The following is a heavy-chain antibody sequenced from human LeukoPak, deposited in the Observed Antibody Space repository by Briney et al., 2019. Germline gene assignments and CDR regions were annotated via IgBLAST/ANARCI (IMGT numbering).Heavy chain of an antibody. J-gene: IGHJ4*02. CDR1: GGSINSYY. Sequence: SETLSLTCTVSGGSINSYYWSWIRQPPGKGLEWIGYIYYSGSTNYNPSLKSRVTISLDTSNNQFSLKLSSVTAADTAVYYCARDTSGCRRGSFDYWGQGTLVTVSS. V-gene: IGHV4-59*01. CDR3: ARDTSGCRRGSFDY. CDR2: IYYSGST. D-gene: IGHD2-15*01.